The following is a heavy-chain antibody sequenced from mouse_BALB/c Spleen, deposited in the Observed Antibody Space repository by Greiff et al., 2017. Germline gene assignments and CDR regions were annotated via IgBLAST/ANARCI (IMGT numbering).Heavy chain of an antibody. CDR2: IYPSDSYT. CDR1: GYAFTSYW. CDR3: TREGVALLDY. J-gene: IGHJ2*01. V-gene: IGHV1-69*02. Sequence: VQLQQPGAELVRPGASVKLSCKASGYAFTSYWINWVKQRPGQGLEWIGNIYPSDSYTNYNQKFKDKATLTVDKSSSTAYMQLSSPTSEDSAVYYCTREGVALLDYWGQGTTLTVSS.